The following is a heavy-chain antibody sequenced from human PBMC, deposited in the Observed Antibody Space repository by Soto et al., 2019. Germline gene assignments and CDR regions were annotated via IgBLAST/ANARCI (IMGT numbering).Heavy chain of an antibody. CDR3: ARGHYDFWSGKTYYYYGMDV. CDR1: GGTFSSYA. D-gene: IGHD3-3*01. CDR2: IIPIFGTA. J-gene: IGHJ6*02. Sequence: GASVKVSCKASGGTFSSYAISWVRQAPGQGLEWMGGIIPIFGTANYAQKFQGRLTITADESTSTAYMELSSLRSEDTAVYYCARGHYDFWSGKTYYYYGMDVWGQGTTVTVSS. V-gene: IGHV1-69*13.